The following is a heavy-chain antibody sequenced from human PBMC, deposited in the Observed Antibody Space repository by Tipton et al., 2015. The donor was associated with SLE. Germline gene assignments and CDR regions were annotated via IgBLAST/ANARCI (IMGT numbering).Heavy chain of an antibody. Sequence: TLSLTCTVSGGSSSSYYWNWIRQPPGKGLEWIGYIHYSGSTDYNPSLNSRVTISLGPSKNQFSLRLRSVTAADTAVYYCARETADYGDYLFDSWGQGTLVTVSP. CDR1: GGSSSSYY. V-gene: IGHV4-59*01. J-gene: IGHJ4*02. D-gene: IGHD4-17*01. CDR3: ARETADYGDYLFDS. CDR2: IHYSGST.